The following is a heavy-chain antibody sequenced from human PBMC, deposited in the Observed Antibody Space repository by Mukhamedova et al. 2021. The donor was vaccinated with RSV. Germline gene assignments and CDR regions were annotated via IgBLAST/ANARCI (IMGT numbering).Heavy chain of an antibody. J-gene: IGHJ5*02. CDR2: ISYDGSNK. V-gene: IGHV3-30-3*01. D-gene: IGHD3-22*01. Sequence: GKGLEWVAVISYDGSNKYYADSVKGRFTISRDNSKNTLYLQMNSLRAEDTAVYYCGRDRGVVVITNWFDPWGQGTLVTVSS. CDR3: GRDRGVVVITNWFDP.